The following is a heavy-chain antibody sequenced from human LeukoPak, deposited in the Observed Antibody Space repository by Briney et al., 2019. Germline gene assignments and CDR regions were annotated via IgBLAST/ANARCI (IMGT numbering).Heavy chain of an antibody. CDR2: IIPIFGTA. Sequence: SVKVSCXASGGTFSSYAISWVRQAPGQGLGWMGGIIPIFGTANYAQKFQGRVTITADESTSTAYMELSSLRSEDTAVYYCARDCGTSCYDYWGQGTLVTVSS. CDR1: GGTFSSYA. V-gene: IGHV1-69*13. CDR3: ARDCGTSCYDY. J-gene: IGHJ4*02. D-gene: IGHD2-2*01.